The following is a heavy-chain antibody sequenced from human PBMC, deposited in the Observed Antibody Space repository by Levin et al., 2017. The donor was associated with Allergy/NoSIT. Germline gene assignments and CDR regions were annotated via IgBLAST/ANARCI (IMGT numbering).Heavy chain of an antibody. V-gene: IGHV4-39*02. Sequence: SETLSLTCTVSGDSISKTTYYWGWVRQPPGKGLEWIGTIDYAGSTYYNPSLKSRVTISVDTSRNQFSVRLNSVTAADTAVYYCARDTRVFTRFDYWGPGTLASVSS. CDR3: ARDTRVFTRFDY. D-gene: IGHD5/OR15-5a*01. CDR1: GDSISKTTYY. CDR2: IDYAGST. J-gene: IGHJ4*02.